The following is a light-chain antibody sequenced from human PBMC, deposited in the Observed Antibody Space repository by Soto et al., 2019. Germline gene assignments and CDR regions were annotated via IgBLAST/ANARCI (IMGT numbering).Light chain of an antibody. Sequence: DIQMTQSPSTLSGSVGDRVTITYRASQTISSWLAWDQQKPGKAPKLLIYKASTLKSGVPSRFSGSGSGTEFTLTISSLQPDDFATYYCQHYNSYSEAFGQGTKVELK. V-gene: IGKV1-5*03. CDR2: KAS. CDR1: QTISSW. CDR3: QHYNSYSEA. J-gene: IGKJ1*01.